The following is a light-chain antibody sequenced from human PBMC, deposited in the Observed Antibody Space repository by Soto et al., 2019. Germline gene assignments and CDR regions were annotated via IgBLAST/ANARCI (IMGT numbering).Light chain of an antibody. CDR3: QQKGT. J-gene: IGKJ1*01. CDR2: KAS. V-gene: IGKV1-5*03. CDR1: QSISSW. Sequence: DIPMTQSPSTLSASVGDRVTITCRASQSISSWLAWYQQKPGKAPKLLIYKASSLESGVPSRFSGSGFGTEFTLTISSLQPDDFATYYCQQKGTFGQGTKVEIK.